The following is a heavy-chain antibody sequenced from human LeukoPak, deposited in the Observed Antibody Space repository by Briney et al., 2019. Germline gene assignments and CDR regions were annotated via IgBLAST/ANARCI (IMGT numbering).Heavy chain of an antibody. D-gene: IGHD6-13*01. CDR3: ARTAADYYYMDV. Sequence: PSETLSLTCTVSDDSITMYYWTWIRQPPGKGLEWIGYVDHTGSTKFNPSLNGRVSISRDTSNNFFSLRLRSVTAADTAVYFCARTAADYYYMDVWGKGTTVTVSS. J-gene: IGHJ6*03. CDR1: DDSITMYY. CDR2: VDHTGST. V-gene: IGHV4-59*01.